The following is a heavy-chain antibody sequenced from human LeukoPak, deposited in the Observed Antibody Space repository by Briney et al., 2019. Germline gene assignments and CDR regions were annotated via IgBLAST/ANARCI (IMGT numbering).Heavy chain of an antibody. Sequence: GGSLRLSCAASGFTFDEYAMHWVRQAPGKGLEWVSLISWDGGSTYYADSVKGRFTISRDNSKNSLYLQMNSLRAEDTALYYCAKGPQGGVRGVLMDVWGKGTTVTVSS. CDR1: GFTFDEYA. V-gene: IGHV3-43D*03. CDR3: AKGPQGGVRGVLMDV. J-gene: IGHJ6*03. D-gene: IGHD3-10*01. CDR2: ISWDGGST.